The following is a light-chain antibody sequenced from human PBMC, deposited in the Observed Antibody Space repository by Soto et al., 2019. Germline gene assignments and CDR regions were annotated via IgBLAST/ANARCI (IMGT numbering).Light chain of an antibody. J-gene: IGLJ2*01. CDR1: TSKIGSNT. V-gene: IGLV1-44*01. CDR2: SNN. Sequence: QSVLTQPPSASGTPGQTVTISCSGGTSKIGSNTINWYQHLPGMAPKLLIYSNNQRPSGIPDRFSGSKSGTSATLGITGLQTGDEADYYCGTWDSSLSAGVVFGGGTKLIVL. CDR3: GTWDSSLSAGVV.